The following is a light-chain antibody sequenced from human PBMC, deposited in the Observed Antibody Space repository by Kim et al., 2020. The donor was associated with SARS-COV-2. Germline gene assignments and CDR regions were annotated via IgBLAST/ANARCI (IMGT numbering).Light chain of an antibody. Sequence: GHSIIISCTGSTADIGSNDYVSWYQQHPGKAPKLLIYDVSNRPSGVSHRVSGSKSGSTASLTISGLQADDEADYYCASYTRSSTVVFGGGTRLTVL. CDR3: ASYTRSSTVV. CDR2: DVS. J-gene: IGLJ3*02. V-gene: IGLV2-14*03. CDR1: TADIGSNDY.